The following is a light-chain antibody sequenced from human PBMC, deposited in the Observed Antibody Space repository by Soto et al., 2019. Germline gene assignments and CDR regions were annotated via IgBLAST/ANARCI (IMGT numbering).Light chain of an antibody. CDR1: QSIGVW. CDR3: QQYNSFSYT. V-gene: IGKV1-5*01. CDR2: GAS. Sequence: DIQMSQSPSTLSSSVGPRVTISGRATQSIGVWLAWYQQKPGKSPKLLIYGASNLERGVPSRFSGSGSGTEFTLTISSLQPDDLSTYYCQQYNSFSYTFGQGTKVDIK. J-gene: IGKJ2*01.